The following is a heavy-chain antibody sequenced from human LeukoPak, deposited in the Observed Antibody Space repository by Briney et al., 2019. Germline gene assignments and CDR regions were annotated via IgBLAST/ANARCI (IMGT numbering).Heavy chain of an antibody. CDR1: RFTFSSYW. V-gene: IGHV3-7*01. J-gene: IGHJ4*02. D-gene: IGHD6-6*01. CDR2: IKQDGSEK. CDR3: ARDSGTERLYSSSPHFDY. Sequence: GGSLRLSCAASRFTFSSYWMTWVRQAPGKGLEWVANIKQDGSEKYYVDSVKGRFTISRDNAKNSLYLQMNSLRAEDTAVYYCARDSGTERLYSSSPHFDYWGQGTLVTVSS.